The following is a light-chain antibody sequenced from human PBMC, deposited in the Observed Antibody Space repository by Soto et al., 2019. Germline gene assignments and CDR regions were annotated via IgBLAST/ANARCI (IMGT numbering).Light chain of an antibody. V-gene: IGKV1-39*01. CDR1: QDISIY. J-gene: IGKJ1*01. CDR2: AAS. CDR3: QQSYNTPWT. Sequence: DIQMTQSPPPLSASVGDRVSITCRASQDISIYLNWYQQKPGLAPKLLISAASNLQSGVTSRFGGSRSGTDFTLTIRSLQPEDFGTYYCQQSYNTPWTFGQGTKVEGK.